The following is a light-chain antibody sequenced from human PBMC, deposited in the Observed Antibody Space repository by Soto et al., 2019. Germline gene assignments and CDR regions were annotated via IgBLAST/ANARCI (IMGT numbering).Light chain of an antibody. CDR1: SSNIENNF. CDR3: AAWDTSLTTTVL. CDR2: DNN. Sequence: QSVLTQPPSVSAAPGQKVIISCSGSSSNIENNFVSWYQQLPGTAPKLLIFDNNKRPSGIPDRFSGSKSGTSATLGLTGLQTRDDADYYCAAWDTSLTTTVLFGGGTKLTVL. J-gene: IGLJ2*01. V-gene: IGLV1-51*01.